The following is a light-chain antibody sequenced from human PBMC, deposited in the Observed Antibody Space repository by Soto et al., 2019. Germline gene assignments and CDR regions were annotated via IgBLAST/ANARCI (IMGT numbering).Light chain of an antibody. CDR1: SGHSSYI. CDR2: LEGSGTY. J-gene: IGLJ1*01. V-gene: IGLV4-60*02. CDR3: ETWDSNTRV. Sequence: QSVLTQSSSASASLGSSVKLTCTLSSGHSSYIIAWHQQPPGKAPRYLMNLEGSGTYNKGSGVPDRFSCSSSGADRYLIISNLQFEDEADYYCETWDSNTRVFGTGTKLTVL.